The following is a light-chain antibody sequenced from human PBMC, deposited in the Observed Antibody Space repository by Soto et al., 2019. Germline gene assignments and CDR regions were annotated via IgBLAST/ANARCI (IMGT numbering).Light chain of an antibody. CDR3: QVYGTSLNMYT. CDR2: GES. V-gene: IGKV3-20*01. J-gene: IGKJ2*01. CDR1: QRVVSRY. Sequence: ELVLTQSPGTLSVSPGERATISCRANQRVVSRYLTWYQQKPGQAPRLLIYGESSRATGIPDRFSGSGSGTDFTLTISRLETEDFAVYFCQVYGTSLNMYTFGQGTKLEIK.